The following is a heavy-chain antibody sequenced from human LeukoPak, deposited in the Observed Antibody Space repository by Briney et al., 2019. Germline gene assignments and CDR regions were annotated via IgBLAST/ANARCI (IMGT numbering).Heavy chain of an antibody. CDR3: ARDEVYDRYYYYYYMDV. CDR1: GFTFDDHG. J-gene: IGHJ6*03. Sequence: GGSLRLSCTASGFTFDDHGMSWVRQAPGKGLEWVSSISSSSSYIYYADSVKGRFTISRDNAKNSLYLQMNSLRAEDTAVYYCARDEVYDRYYYYYYMDVWGKGTTVTVSS. CDR2: ISSSSSYI. D-gene: IGHD2/OR15-2a*01. V-gene: IGHV3-21*01.